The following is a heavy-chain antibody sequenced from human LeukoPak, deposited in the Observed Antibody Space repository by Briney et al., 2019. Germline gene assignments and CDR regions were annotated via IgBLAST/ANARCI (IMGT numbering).Heavy chain of an antibody. V-gene: IGHV3-53*01. Sequence: GGSLILSCAASGLTVSINYMSWVRQAPGKGLEWVSVIYSGGSTYYADSVKGRFTISRDNSKNTLYLQMNSLRAEDTAVYYCARDLSGSYYVDYWGQGTLVTVSS. CDR1: GLTVSINY. D-gene: IGHD1-26*01. J-gene: IGHJ4*02. CDR3: ARDLSGSYYVDY. CDR2: IYSGGST.